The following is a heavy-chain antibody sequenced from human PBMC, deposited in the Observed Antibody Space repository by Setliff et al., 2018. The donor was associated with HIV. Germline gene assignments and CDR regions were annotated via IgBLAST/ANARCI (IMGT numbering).Heavy chain of an antibody. D-gene: IGHD2-8*01. CDR2: IIPVFNTS. J-gene: IGHJ6*03. Sequence: ASVKVSCKASGGNFNTYGISWVRQAPGQGLEWMGGIIPVFNTSKYLQKFQGRVTITADESTSTVYMEVGSLSYDDTAVYYCVRDKNIILRGGSYFYMDVWGKGTTVTVSS. V-gene: IGHV1-69*13. CDR1: GGNFNTYG. CDR3: VRDKNIILRGGSYFYMDV.